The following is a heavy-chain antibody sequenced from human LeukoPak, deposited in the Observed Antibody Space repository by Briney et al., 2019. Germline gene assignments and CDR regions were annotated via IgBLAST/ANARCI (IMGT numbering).Heavy chain of an antibody. V-gene: IGHV1-18*01. CDR1: GYTFTSYG. J-gene: IGHJ4*02. D-gene: IGHD1-26*01. Sequence: ASVKVSCKASGYTFTSYGISWVRQAPGQGLEWMGWISGYNGNTNYAQKLQGRVTMTTDTSTSTAYMELRSLRSDDTAVYYCARWSDSGSVSGDFDYWGQGTLVTVSS. CDR2: ISGYNGNT. CDR3: ARWSDSGSVSGDFDY.